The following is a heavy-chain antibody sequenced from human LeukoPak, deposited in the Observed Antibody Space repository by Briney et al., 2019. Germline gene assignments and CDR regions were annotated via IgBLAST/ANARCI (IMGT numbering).Heavy chain of an antibody. CDR1: GGSISSGDYY. Sequence: SQTLSLTCTVSGGSISSGDYYWSWIRQPPGKGLEWIGYIYYTGSTYYNPSLKSRVTISVDTSKNQFSLKLSSVTAADTAVYYCARGVPAAIYGVVYWGQGTLVTVSS. CDR2: IYYTGST. V-gene: IGHV4-30-4*01. J-gene: IGHJ4*02. CDR3: ARGVPAAIYGVVY. D-gene: IGHD2-2*01.